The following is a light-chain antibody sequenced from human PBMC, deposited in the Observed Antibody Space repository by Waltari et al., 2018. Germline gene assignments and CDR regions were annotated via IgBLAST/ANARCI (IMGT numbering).Light chain of an antibody. CDR2: QDN. Sequence: SYELTQPPSVSVSPGQTASITCSGHELGNKFACWYQQKPGQSPVLVIYQDNKRPSGLPRRFSGSHSGDTATLTISGTQSVDESDYYCQAWDSSTVVFGGGTRLTVL. CDR3: QAWDSSTVV. CDR1: ELGNKF. V-gene: IGLV3-1*01. J-gene: IGLJ2*01.